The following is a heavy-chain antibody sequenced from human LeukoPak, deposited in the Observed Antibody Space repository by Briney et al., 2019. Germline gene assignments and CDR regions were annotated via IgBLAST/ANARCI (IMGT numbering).Heavy chain of an antibody. Sequence: SLRLSFAASGFTFDDYAMHWVRQAPGKGLEWVSGISWNSGSIGYADSVKGRFTISRDNAKNSLYLQMNSLRAEDTALYYCAKDRTFSGSNYYFDYWGQGTLVTVSS. CDR1: GFTFDDYA. CDR2: ISWNSGSI. V-gene: IGHV3-9*01. CDR3: AKDRTFSGSNYYFDY. D-gene: IGHD6-19*01. J-gene: IGHJ4*02.